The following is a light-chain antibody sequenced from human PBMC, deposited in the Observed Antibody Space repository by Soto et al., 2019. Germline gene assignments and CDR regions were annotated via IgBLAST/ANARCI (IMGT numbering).Light chain of an antibody. Sequence: IVLTHSPATLSLSQGEGDTISCSASQSVSSYLAWYQQKPGQAPRLLIYDASNRATGIPARFSGSGSGTDFTLPISSLVPEDFAVYYCQQRSNWPPITFGQGTRLAIK. V-gene: IGKV3-11*01. CDR2: DAS. CDR3: QQRSNWPPIT. J-gene: IGKJ5*01. CDR1: QSVSSY.